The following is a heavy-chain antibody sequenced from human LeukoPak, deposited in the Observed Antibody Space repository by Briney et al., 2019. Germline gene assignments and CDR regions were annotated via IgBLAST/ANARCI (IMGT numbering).Heavy chain of an antibody. V-gene: IGHV3-48*03. CDR2: ISGSGRTI. D-gene: IGHD6-19*01. CDR1: GFNFYNYA. Sequence: QTGGSLRLSCAASGFNFYNYAMSWVRQAPGKGLEWVSYISGSGRTIYYANSVKGRFTISRDNAKNSLYLQMNSLRADDTAVYYCARLDASGLDYWGQGTLVTVSS. J-gene: IGHJ4*02. CDR3: ARLDASGLDY.